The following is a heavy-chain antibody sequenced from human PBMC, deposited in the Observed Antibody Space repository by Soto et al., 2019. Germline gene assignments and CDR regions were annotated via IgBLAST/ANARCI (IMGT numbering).Heavy chain of an antibody. CDR3: ARDSLNVYGSGRSGMDV. J-gene: IGHJ6*02. CDR2: IYYSGST. V-gene: IGHV4-31*03. Sequence: QVQLQESGPGLVKPSQTLSLTCTVSGGSISSGGYYWSWIRQHPGKGLEWIGYIYYSGSTYYNPSPKSRVTISVDTSKIQFSLKLSSVTAADTAVYYGARDSLNVYGSGRSGMDVWGQGTTVTVSS. D-gene: IGHD3-10*01. CDR1: GGSISSGGYY.